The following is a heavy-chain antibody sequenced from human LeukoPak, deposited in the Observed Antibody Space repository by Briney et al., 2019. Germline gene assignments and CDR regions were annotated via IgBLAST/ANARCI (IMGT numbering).Heavy chain of an antibody. CDR2: IIPILGIA. CDR1: GGTFSSCA. CDR3: ARGVVRYQLLLLDY. V-gene: IGHV1-69*04. D-gene: IGHD2-2*01. J-gene: IGHJ4*02. Sequence: GASVKVSCKASGGTFSSCAISWVRQAPGQGLEWMGRIIPILGIANYAQKFQGRVTITADKSTSTAYMELSSLRSEDTAVYYCARGVVRYQLLLLDYWGQGTLVTVSS.